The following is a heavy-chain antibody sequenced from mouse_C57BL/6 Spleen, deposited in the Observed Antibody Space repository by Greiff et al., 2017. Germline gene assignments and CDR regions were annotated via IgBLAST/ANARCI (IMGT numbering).Heavy chain of an antibody. CDR3: ARGDYYGTHYYAMDY. CDR2: INPNNGGT. J-gene: IGHJ4*01. V-gene: IGHV1-18*01. CDR1: GYTFTDYN. Sequence: EVHLVESGPELVKPGASVKIPCKASGYTFTDYNMDWVKQSHGKSLEWIGDINPNNGGTIYNQKFKGKATLTVDKSSSTAYMELRSLTSEDTAVYYCARGDYYGTHYYAMDYWGQGTSVTVSS. D-gene: IGHD1-1*01.